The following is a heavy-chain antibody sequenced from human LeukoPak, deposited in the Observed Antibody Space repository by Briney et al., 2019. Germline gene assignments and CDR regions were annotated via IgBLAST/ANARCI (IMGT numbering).Heavy chain of an antibody. Sequence: ASVKVSCKASGYTFTSYYMHWVRQAPGQGLEWMGIINPSGGSTSYAQKFQGRVTTTRDTSTSTVYMELSSLRSEDTAVYYCAREGGMDCSGGSCYVDYWGQGTLVTVSS. CDR2: INPSGGST. J-gene: IGHJ4*02. V-gene: IGHV1-46*01. CDR3: AREGGMDCSGGSCYVDY. D-gene: IGHD2-15*01. CDR1: GYTFTSYY.